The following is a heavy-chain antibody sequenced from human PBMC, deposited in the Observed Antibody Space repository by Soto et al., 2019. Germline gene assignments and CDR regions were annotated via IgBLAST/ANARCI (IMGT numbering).Heavy chain of an antibody. CDR3: ARASVDVPV. CDR2: IDPKSGGT. CDR1: GPTFIAYY. D-gene: IGHD5-12*01. J-gene: IGHJ4*02. Sequence: QLQLVQSGAEVKKPGASVRVSCKTSGPTFIAYYIHWVRQAPGQGLEWMGWIDPKSGGTTYEQKFLGRVTMTRDTSMTTAYMDLNRLTSDDTAVYYCARASVDVPVWGQGTLSTDSS. V-gene: IGHV1-2*02.